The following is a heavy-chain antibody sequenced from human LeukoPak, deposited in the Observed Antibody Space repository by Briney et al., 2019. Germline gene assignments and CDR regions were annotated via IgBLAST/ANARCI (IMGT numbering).Heavy chain of an antibody. Sequence: ASVKVSCKASGYTFTSYDINWVRQATGQGLEWMGWMNPNSGNAGYAQKFQGRVTMTRNTSISTAYMELSNLRPEDTAVYYCARGDCSSTICYSPMDVWGKGTTVTVSS. CDR2: MNPNSGNA. CDR3: ARGDCSSTICYSPMDV. V-gene: IGHV1-8*01. D-gene: IGHD2-2*01. J-gene: IGHJ6*03. CDR1: GYTFTSYD.